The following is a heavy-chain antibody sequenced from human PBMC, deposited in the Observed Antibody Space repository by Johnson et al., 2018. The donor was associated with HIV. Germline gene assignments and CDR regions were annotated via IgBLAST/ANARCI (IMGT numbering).Heavy chain of an antibody. CDR2: IYSGGST. V-gene: IGHV3-66*02. CDR1: GFTVSSNY. CDR3: AKGLWGGSYPHDAYDI. Sequence: VQLVESGGGLVQPGGSLRLSCAASGFTVSSNYMSWVRQAPGKGLEWVSVIYSGGSTYYADSVKGRFTISRDNAKNSLYLQMNSLRAEDTAIYYCAKGLWGGSYPHDAYDIWGQGTMVTVSS. J-gene: IGHJ3*02. D-gene: IGHD1-26*01.